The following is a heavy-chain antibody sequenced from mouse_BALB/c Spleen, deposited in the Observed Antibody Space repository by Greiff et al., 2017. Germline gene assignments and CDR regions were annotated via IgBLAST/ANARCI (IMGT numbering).Heavy chain of an antibody. CDR3: ARDKATMITPFAY. J-gene: IGHJ3*01. V-gene: IGHV2-9*02. D-gene: IGHD2-4*01. CDR2: IWAGGST. CDR1: GFSFTSYG. Sequence: QVQLKESGPGLVAPSQSLSITCTVSGFSFTSYGVHWVRQPPGKGLEWLGVIWAGGSTNYNSALMSRLSISKDNSKSQVFLKMNSLQTDDTAMYYCARDKATMITPFAYWGQGTLVTVSA.